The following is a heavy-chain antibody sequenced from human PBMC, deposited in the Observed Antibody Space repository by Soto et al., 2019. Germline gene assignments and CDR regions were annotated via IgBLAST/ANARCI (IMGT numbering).Heavy chain of an antibody. V-gene: IGHV3-7*04. CDR1: GFTLSSYW. D-gene: IGHD6-13*01. CDR3: AREYGSSDSPGYDCMDG. CDR2: IKQDGSEK. Sequence: EVQLVESGGGFVQPGGSLRLSCAASGFTLSSYWMSWVSQAPGKGLEWVANIKQDGSEKDYVDSVKGRLTISRDTAKSLLYLKLNSVRAEDTAVYYCAREYGSSDSPGYDCMDGWGQGTTGTVSS. J-gene: IGHJ6*02.